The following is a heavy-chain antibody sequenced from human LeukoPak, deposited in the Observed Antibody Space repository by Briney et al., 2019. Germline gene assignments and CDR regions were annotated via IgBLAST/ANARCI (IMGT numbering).Heavy chain of an antibody. CDR3: ARPNYYGSGSYRD. D-gene: IGHD3-10*01. V-gene: IGHV4-34*01. J-gene: IGHJ4*02. CDR1: GGSFSGYY. CDR2: INHSGST. Sequence: SETLSLTCAVYGGSFSGYYWSWLRQPPGKGLEWIGEINHSGSTNYNPSLKSRVTISVDTSKNQFSLKLSSVTAADTAVYYCARPNYYGSGSYRDWGQGTLVTVSS.